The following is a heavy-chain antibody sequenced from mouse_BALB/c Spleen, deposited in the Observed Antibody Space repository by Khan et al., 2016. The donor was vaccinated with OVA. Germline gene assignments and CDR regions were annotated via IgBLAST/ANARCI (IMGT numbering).Heavy chain of an antibody. Sequence: QIQLVQSGPELKKPGETVKISCKASGYSFTDYSMHWVKQAPGKGLKWMGWINTETGEPKYADDFKGRFAFSLDTSATTAYLQINNLKNEDTATYFCSRTTTADYAMDYWGQGTSVTVSS. CDR2: INTETGEP. V-gene: IGHV9-2-1*01. CDR3: SRTTTADYAMDY. J-gene: IGHJ4*01. D-gene: IGHD1-1*01. CDR1: GYSFTDYS.